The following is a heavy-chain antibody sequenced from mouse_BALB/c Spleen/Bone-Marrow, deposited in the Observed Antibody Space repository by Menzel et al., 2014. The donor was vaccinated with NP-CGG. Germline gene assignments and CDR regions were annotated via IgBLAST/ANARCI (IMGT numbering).Heavy chain of an antibody. V-gene: IGHV5-17*02. CDR3: ARAGMDY. CDR1: GFTFSSFG. D-gene: IGHD3-3*01. J-gene: IGHJ4*01. CDR2: ISSGSSTI. Sequence: EVKVVESGGGLVQPGGSRKLSCAASGFTFSSFGMHWVRQAPEKGLEWVAYISSGSSTIYYADTVKGRFTFSRDNPKNTLFLQMTSLRSEDTAMYYCARAGMDYWGQGTSVTVSS.